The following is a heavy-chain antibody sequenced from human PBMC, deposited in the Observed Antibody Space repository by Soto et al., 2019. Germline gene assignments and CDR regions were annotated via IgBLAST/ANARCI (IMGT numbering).Heavy chain of an antibody. CDR1: GGSISGNY. CDR3: ARYRREEVAGYTLDN. D-gene: IGHD2-15*01. J-gene: IGHJ4*02. Sequence: SETLSLTCTVSGGSISGNYWTWIRQPPGKGLEWIGYVYNSGSTNYNPSLKSRVTISEDTSKSQFSLKVNSMTAADTAVYYCARYRREEVAGYTLDNWGQGILVTVSS. CDR2: VYNSGST. V-gene: IGHV4-59*01.